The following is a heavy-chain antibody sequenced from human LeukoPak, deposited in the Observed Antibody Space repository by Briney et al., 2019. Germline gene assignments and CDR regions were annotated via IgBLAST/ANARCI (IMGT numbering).Heavy chain of an antibody. CDR2: INPNSGGT. CDR3: ARGARITGTNWVRLDYFDY. CDR1: GYTFTGYY. V-gene: IGHV1-2*06. Sequence: ASVKVSCKASGYTFTGYYMHWVRQAPGQGLEWMGRINPNSGGTNYAQKFQGRVTTTRGTSISTAYMELNGLRSDDTAVYSRARGARITGTNWVRLDYFDYWGQGTLVTVSS. J-gene: IGHJ4*02. D-gene: IGHD1-7*01.